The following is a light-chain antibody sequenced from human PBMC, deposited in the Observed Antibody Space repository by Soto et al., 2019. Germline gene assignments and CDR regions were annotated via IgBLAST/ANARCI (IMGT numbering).Light chain of an antibody. CDR3: QKYNSFWT. CDR2: DAS. CDR1: QTISNW. Sequence: DIQMTQSPSTLSASVGDRVTISCRASQTISNWLAWYQQKPGKAPKLLIYDASSLESGVPSRFSGSGSGTEFTLTISSQQPEDFATYYCQKYNSFWTFGQGTKVEIK. V-gene: IGKV1-5*01. J-gene: IGKJ1*01.